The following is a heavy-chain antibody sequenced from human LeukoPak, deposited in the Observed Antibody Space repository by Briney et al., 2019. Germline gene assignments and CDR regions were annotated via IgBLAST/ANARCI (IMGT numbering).Heavy chain of an antibody. CDR1: GGSISSDDYC. CDR3: AREHKEIYGAPPFIDC. V-gene: IGHV4-31*03. J-gene: IGHJ4*02. D-gene: IGHD4-17*01. CDR2: IYYSGST. Sequence: SETLSLTCSVSGGSISSDDYCWNWIRQHPGKGLEWIGYIYYSGSTYYNPSLKSRVALSVDTSKNQFSLKLRSVTAADTAVYYCAREHKEIYGAPPFIDCWGQGTLVTVSS.